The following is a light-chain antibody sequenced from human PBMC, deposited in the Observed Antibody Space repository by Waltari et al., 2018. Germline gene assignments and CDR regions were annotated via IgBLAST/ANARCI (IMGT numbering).Light chain of an antibody. CDR2: GAS. CDR1: QDISNW. J-gene: IGKJ5*01. Sequence: DIQMTQSPSSVSASVGDRVTITCRASQDISNWLTWYQQKPGKAPNLLIYGASTLQSGVPSRFSGSGSGTDFTLTISSLQPEDFGTYYCQQAHIFPISFGQGTRLEI. CDR3: QQAHIFPIS. V-gene: IGKV1-12*01.